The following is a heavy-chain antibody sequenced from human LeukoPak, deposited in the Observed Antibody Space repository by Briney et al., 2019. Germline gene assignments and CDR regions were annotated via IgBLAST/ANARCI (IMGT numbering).Heavy chain of an antibody. CDR3: AKSGYSSSWLSNWFDP. V-gene: IGHV3-9*01. J-gene: IGHJ5*02. D-gene: IGHD6-13*01. CDR2: ISWNSGSI. Sequence: GRSLRLSCAASGFTFDDYAMHWVRHAPGKGLEWVSGISWNSGSIGYADSVKGRVTISRDNAKNSLYLQMNSLRAEDTALYYCAKSGYSSSWLSNWFDPWGQGTLVTVSS. CDR1: GFTFDDYA.